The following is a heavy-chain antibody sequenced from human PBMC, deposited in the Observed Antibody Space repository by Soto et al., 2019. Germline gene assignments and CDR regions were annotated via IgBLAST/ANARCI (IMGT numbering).Heavy chain of an antibody. D-gene: IGHD2-21*02. Sequence: GGSLRLSCAASGFTFNTYAMNWVRQVPGKGLEWVASISGGGGSTYYADSVKGRFTISRDTSKNTLYLQMNSLSAEDTADYYCAKGFIVVVTAIRPDDNFDVWGQGTMVTVSS. CDR1: GFTFNTYA. J-gene: IGHJ3*01. V-gene: IGHV3-23*01. CDR2: ISGGGGST. CDR3: AKGFIVVVTAIRPDDNFDV.